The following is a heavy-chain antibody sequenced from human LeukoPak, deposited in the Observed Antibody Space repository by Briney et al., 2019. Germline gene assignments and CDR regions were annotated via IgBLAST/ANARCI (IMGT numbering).Heavy chain of an antibody. CDR1: GFTFSSYA. CDR3: AKDRISMVRGVTRN. D-gene: IGHD3-10*01. V-gene: IGHV3-23*01. CDR2: ISNSGGST. Sequence: GASLRLSCAASGFTFSSYAMSWVRQAPGKGLEWVSAISNSGGSTFYADSVKGRFTISRDNSKNTLYLQMNSLRAEDTAVYYCAKDRISMVRGVTRNWGQGTLVTVSS. J-gene: IGHJ4*02.